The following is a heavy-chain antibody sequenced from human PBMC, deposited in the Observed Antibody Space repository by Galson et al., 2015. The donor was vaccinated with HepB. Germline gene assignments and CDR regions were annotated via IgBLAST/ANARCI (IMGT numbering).Heavy chain of an antibody. CDR1: GYTFTGYY. V-gene: IGHV1-2*06. J-gene: IGHJ6*03. CDR3: ARAVYYGSGSYYNGDYYYYYLDV. CDR2: INPNSGGT. Sequence: SVKVSCKASGYTFTGYYMHWVRQAPGQGLEWMGRINPNSGGTNYAQKFQGRVTMTRDTSISTAYMELSRLRSDDTAVYYCARAVYYGSGSYYNGDYYYYYLDVWGKGTTVTVSS. D-gene: IGHD3-10*01.